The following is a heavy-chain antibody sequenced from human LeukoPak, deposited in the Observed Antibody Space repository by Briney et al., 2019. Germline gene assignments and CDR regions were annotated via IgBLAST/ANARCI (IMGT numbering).Heavy chain of an antibody. CDR1: GFTVSSNY. J-gene: IGHJ6*03. CDR3: ARDGREFHYYYMDV. Sequence: GGSLRLSCAASGFTVSSNYMSWVRQAPGKGLEWVSVIYSGGSTYYADSVKGRFTISRDNSKNTLYLQMNSLRAEDTAVYYCARDGREFHYYYMDVWGKGTTVTVPS. V-gene: IGHV3-66*02. D-gene: IGHD2-8*01. CDR2: IYSGGST.